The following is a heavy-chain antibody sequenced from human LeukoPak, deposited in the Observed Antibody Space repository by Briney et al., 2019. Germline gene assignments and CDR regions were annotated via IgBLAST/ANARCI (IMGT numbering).Heavy chain of an antibody. V-gene: IGHV4-59*11. D-gene: IGHD1-26*01. CDR2: ISYSGST. Sequence: SETLSLTCTVSGGSIRSHYGSWIRQTPGKGLEGVGYISYSGSTNYNPSLRGRVTISADTPKNQFSLKLSSVTAADTAVYYCARGGGSSNWLDPWGQGTLVTVSS. J-gene: IGHJ5*02. CDR3: ARGGGSSNWLDP. CDR1: GGSIRSHY.